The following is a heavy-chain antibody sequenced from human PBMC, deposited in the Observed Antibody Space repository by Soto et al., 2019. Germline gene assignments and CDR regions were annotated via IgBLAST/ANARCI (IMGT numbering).Heavy chain of an antibody. CDR1: GDSISNFY. V-gene: IGHV4-4*07. D-gene: IGHD2-8*01. CDR3: ARGMGRYFDR. Sequence: QVQLQEAGPGLVKPSETLSLTCTVSGDSISNFYWSWIRQPTGKGLESLGRISARGRTNYNPSLQSRVALSLDTSKNQFSLRLTSLSGADTAVYFCARGMGRYFDRWGRGTLVTVFS. CDR2: ISARGRT. J-gene: IGHJ2*01.